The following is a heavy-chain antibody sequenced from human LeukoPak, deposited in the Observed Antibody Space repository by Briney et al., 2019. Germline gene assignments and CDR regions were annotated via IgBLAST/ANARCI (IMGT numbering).Heavy chain of an antibody. CDR2: IKQDGSEK. V-gene: IGHV3-7*01. D-gene: IGHD3-10*01. CDR1: GFTFSSYW. Sequence: GSLRLSCAASGFTFSSYWTSWVRQAPGKGLEWVANIKQDGSEKYYVDSVKGRFTICRDNAKNSLYLQMNSLRAEDTAVYYCARWGVTQGLVDYWGQGTLVTVSS. J-gene: IGHJ4*02. CDR3: ARWGVTQGLVDY.